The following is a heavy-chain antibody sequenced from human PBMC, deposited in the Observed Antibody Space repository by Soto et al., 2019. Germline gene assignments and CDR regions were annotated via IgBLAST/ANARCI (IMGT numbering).Heavy chain of an antibody. CDR3: ATYGGDSGGFEYFKY. J-gene: IGHJ1*01. Sequence: EVQLLESGGGLVQPGGSLRLSCAASGLTFSSYGMTWVRQAPGKGLEWVSAISGSGDTYNVDSLKGRFTISRDNSKSTLFLQMNSLRDEDTAVYYCATYGGDSGGFEYFKYWGQGTLVTVSS. D-gene: IGHD2-21*02. CDR1: GLTFSSYG. V-gene: IGHV3-23*01. CDR2: ISGSGDT.